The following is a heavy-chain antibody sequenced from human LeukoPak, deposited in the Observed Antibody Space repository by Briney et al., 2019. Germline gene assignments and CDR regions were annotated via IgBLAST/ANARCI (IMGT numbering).Heavy chain of an antibody. Sequence: GGSLRLSCAASGFTFSSYWMHWVRQAPGKGLVWVSRINSDGSSTSYADSVKGRFTISRDNAKNTLYLQMNSLRAEDTAVYYCARENRGYSYGYFDYWGQGTLVTVSS. CDR1: GFTFSSYW. D-gene: IGHD5-18*01. CDR2: INSDGSST. V-gene: IGHV3-74*01. J-gene: IGHJ4*02. CDR3: ARENRGYSYGYFDY.